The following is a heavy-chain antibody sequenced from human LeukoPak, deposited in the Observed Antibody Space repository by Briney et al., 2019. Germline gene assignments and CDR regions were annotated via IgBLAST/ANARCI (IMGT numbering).Heavy chain of an antibody. CDR3: ARGGSGWDDWFDP. CDR1: GFTFSSYE. D-gene: IGHD6-19*01. V-gene: IGHV3-48*03. J-gene: IGHJ5*02. CDR2: ISSSGSTI. Sequence: GGSLRLSCAASGFTFSSYEMNWVRQAPGKGLEWVPYISSSGSTIYYADSVNGRFTSSRDNAKNSLYLQMNSLRAEDTAVYYCARGGSGWDDWFDPWGQGTLVTVSS.